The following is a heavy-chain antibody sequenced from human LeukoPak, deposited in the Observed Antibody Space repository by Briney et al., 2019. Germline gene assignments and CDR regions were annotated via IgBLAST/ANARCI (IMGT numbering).Heavy chain of an antibody. D-gene: IGHD2/OR15-2a*01. Sequence: GGSLRLSCAASGFTFSSYAMSWVRQAPGKGLEWVSGISGSDGSTNYADSVKGRFTISRENSKNTLYLQMNSLRAGDTAVYYCAKDSAKKYDDYWGQGTLVTVSS. CDR2: ISGSDGST. V-gene: IGHV3-23*01. CDR1: GFTFSSYA. J-gene: IGHJ4*02. CDR3: AKDSAKKYDDY.